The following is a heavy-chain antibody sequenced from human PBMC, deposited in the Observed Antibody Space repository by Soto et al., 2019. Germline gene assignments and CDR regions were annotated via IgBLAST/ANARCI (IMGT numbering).Heavy chain of an antibody. D-gene: IGHD2-21*02. V-gene: IGHV3-49*03. J-gene: IGHJ3*02. Sequence: GGSLRLSCTASGFTFGDYAMSWFRQAPGKGLEWVGFIRSKAYGGTTEYAASVKGRFTISRDDSKSIAYLQMNSLKTEDTAVYYCTRGWEYCGGDCYYSRDAFDIWGQGTMVTVSS. CDR1: GFTFGDYA. CDR3: TRGWEYCGGDCYYSRDAFDI. CDR2: IRSKAYGGTT.